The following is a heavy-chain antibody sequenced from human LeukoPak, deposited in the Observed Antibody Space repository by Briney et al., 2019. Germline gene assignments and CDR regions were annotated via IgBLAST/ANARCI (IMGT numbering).Heavy chain of an antibody. D-gene: IGHD5-12*01. CDR3: AISREATSDF. V-gene: IGHV3-23*01. CDR1: GFTFSTYA. J-gene: IGHJ4*02. CDR2: LGPTGRST. Sequence: GGSLRLSCAASGFTFSTYAMAWVRQAPGKGLEWVSALGPTGRSTYYADSVKGRFTISRDNAENSLYLQMNGLRAEDTAVYYCAISREATSDFWGQGTLVTVSS.